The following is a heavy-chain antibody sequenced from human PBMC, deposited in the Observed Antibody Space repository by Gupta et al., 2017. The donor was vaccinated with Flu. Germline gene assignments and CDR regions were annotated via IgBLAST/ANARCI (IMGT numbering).Heavy chain of an antibody. Sequence: WVRQAPGKGLEWVSYISSSGSTIYYADSVKGRFTISRDNAKNSLYLQMNSLRAEDTAVYYCACTIVVVPAAILGGDNWFDPWGQGTLVTVSS. V-gene: IGHV3-48*03. CDR3: ACTIVVVPAAILGGDNWFDP. CDR2: ISSSGSTI. D-gene: IGHD2-2*02. J-gene: IGHJ5*02.